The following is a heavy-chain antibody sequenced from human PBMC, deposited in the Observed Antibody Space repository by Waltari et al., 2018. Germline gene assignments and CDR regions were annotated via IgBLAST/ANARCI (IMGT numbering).Heavy chain of an antibody. Sequence: QVQLVQSGAEVKKPGASVKVSCKASGYGFNGYYIHWVRQAPGQGLEWMGWISPNSGVTNYAQKFQARVTMTRDTSISTAYLELSRLTSDDTAIYYCARDPRWAVTKDYFDFWGQGTLVTVSS. CDR2: ISPNSGVT. V-gene: IGHV1-2*02. D-gene: IGHD4-17*01. CDR3: ARDPRWAVTKDYFDF. CDR1: GYGFNGYY. J-gene: IGHJ4*02.